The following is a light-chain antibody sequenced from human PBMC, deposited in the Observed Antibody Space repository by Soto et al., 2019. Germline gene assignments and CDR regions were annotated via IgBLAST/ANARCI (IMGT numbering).Light chain of an antibody. J-gene: IGLJ2*01. CDR2: DVS. V-gene: IGLV2-11*01. CDR1: SSDVGGDNY. Sequence: QSVLTQPRSVSGSPGQSFTISCTGTSSDVGGDNYVSWYQQHPGKAHKLMLYDVSKRPSGVPDRSSGSKSGNTASLTISGLQSEDEADYYCYADEGSYPPVLGGGTKLTVL. CDR3: YADEGSYPPV.